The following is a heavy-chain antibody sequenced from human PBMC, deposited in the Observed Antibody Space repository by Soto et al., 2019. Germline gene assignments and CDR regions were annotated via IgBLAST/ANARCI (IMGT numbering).Heavy chain of an antibody. V-gene: IGHV4-38-2*01. CDR2: IFHGGIT. J-gene: IGHJ3*01. D-gene: IGHD2-15*01. CDR1: GFFISSGNY. Sequence: PSETLSLTCAVSGFFISSGNYWGWIRKPPGKGLEWIGSIFHGGITYYNPSLKSRVTISVDMSKNQFSLKLNSVTAADTAVYYCARARWYDAFDVWGQGTVVTVSS. CDR3: ARARWYDAFDV.